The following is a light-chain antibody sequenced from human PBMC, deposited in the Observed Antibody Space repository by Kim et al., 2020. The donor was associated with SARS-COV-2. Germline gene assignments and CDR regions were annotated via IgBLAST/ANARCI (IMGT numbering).Light chain of an antibody. V-gene: IGLV10-54*01. CDR2: RNN. Sequence: RQTATLTCTGNNDNVGRQGAAWLQQHQGRPPKVLSDRNNNRRSGISERFSASRSGNTASLIITGLQSEDEADYYCSAWDISLNAVVFGGGTQLTVL. CDR1: NDNVGRQG. CDR3: SAWDISLNAVV. J-gene: IGLJ3*02.